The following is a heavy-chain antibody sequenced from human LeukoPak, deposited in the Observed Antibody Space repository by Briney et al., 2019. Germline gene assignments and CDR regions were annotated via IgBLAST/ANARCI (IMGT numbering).Heavy chain of an antibody. J-gene: IGHJ4*02. V-gene: IGHV3-23*01. D-gene: IGHD6-19*01. CDR2: VAATGGGG. CDR1: GFTFSSYV. CDR3: AKVNPPRGGRSGWYEANDY. Sequence: GGSLRLSCAASGFTFSSYVMSWVRQAPGKELEWVSAVAATGGGGYYADSVKGRFTISRDNFKNTLYLQMKSLRAEDTAVYYCAKVNPPRGGRSGWYEANDYWGQGTLVTVSS.